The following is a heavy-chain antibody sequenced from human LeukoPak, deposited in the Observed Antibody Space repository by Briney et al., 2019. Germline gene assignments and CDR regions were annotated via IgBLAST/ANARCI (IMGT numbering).Heavy chain of an antibody. CDR2: ISAYNGDT. D-gene: IGHD3-22*01. CDR1: GYTFSSYG. V-gene: IGHV1-18*01. Sequence: ASMKVSCKASGYTFSSYGVTWVRQAPGQGLEWMGWISAYNGDTNFAQKLQGRVTMTTDTSTRTVYMELRSLSSDDTAVYYCATNHYDSGGYYVPGAFDIWGQGAMVTVSS. J-gene: IGHJ3*02. CDR3: ATNHYDSGGYYVPGAFDI.